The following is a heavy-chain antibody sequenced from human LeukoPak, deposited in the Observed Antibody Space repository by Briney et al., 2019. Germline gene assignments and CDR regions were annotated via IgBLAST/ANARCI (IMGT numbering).Heavy chain of an antibody. CDR1: GSSFNDYF. J-gene: IGHJ4*02. D-gene: IGHD3-10*01. CDR2: INHSGNT. CDR3: ARSPPPGATAYGVVDY. Sequence: SETLSLTCAVYGSSFNDYFWTWIRQAPGKRLEWSGEINHSGNTNYNPSLRSRVTISVDTSKNQFSLKLTSVTAADTAVYYCARSPPPGATAYGVVDYWGQGTLVTVSS. V-gene: IGHV4-34*01.